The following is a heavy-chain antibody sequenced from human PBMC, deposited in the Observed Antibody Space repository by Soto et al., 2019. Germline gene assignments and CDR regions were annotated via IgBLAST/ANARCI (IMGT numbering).Heavy chain of an antibody. CDR1: GGSFSGYY. J-gene: IGHJ6*02. CDR2: INHSGST. Sequence: QVQLQQWGAGLLKPSETLSLTCAVYGGSFSGYYWSWIRQPPGKGLEWIGEINHSGSTNYNPSLNSRVTISVDTSKNQYSLKLSSVTAADTAVYYCAQGDYDYYYYGMDVWGQGTTVTVSS. CDR3: AQGDYDYYYYGMDV. V-gene: IGHV4-34*01. D-gene: IGHD4-17*01.